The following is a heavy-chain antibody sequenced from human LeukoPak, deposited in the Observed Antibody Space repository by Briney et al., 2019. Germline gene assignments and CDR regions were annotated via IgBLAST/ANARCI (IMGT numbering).Heavy chain of an antibody. CDR2: IYYSGGT. D-gene: IGHD4-23*01. CDR3: AREPLGDYGGNSGFDY. J-gene: IGHJ4*02. CDR1: GSSISNYY. V-gene: IGHV4-59*01. Sequence: SETLSLTCTVSGSSISNYYWNWIRQPPGKGLEWIGYIYYSGGTNYNPSLKSRVTISVDTSKNQFSLKLSSVTAADTAVCYCAREPLGDYGGNSGFDYWGQGSLVTVSS.